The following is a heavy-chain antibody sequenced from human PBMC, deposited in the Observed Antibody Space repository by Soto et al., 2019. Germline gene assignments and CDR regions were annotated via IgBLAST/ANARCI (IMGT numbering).Heavy chain of an antibody. D-gene: IGHD1-20*01. J-gene: IGHJ3*02. V-gene: IGHV1-18*01. CDR1: GYTFTSYG. Sequence: ASVKVSCKASGYTFTSYGISWVRQAPGQGLEWMGWISAYNGNANYAQKLQGRVTMTTDTSTSTAYMELRSLRSDDTAVYYCARGNWNRAQYAFDIWGQGTMVTVSS. CDR3: ARGNWNRAQYAFDI. CDR2: ISAYNGNA.